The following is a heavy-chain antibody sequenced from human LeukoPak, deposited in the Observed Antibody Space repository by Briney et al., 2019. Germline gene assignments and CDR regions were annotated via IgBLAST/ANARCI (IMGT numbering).Heavy chain of an antibody. Sequence: LSGGSLTLFCAASGFTFSSYWMSWVRQAPGKGLEWVANIKQDGSEKYYVHSLKGRFTISRDNAKNSLYLQMNSLRAEDTAVYYCAREGRRFGSYESNWFDPWGQGTLVTVSS. J-gene: IGHJ5*02. V-gene: IGHV3-7*01. D-gene: IGHD3-10*01. CDR2: IKQDGSEK. CDR3: AREGRRFGSYESNWFDP. CDR1: GFTFSSYW.